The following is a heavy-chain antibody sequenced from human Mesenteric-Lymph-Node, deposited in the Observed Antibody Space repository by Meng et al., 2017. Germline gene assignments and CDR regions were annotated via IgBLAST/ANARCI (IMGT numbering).Heavy chain of an antibody. CDR3: TREYWSGTDY. CDR2: IYYGGTT. Sequence: SETLSLTCTVFGGSISSTSYFWGWVRQPPGKGLEWIGSIYYGGTTYYNTSLKTRITISVDTSNNQFSLNLKSVTAADTAMYFCTREYWSGTDYWGQGTLGTVSS. CDR1: GGSISSTSYF. J-gene: IGHJ4*02. D-gene: IGHD2-8*02. V-gene: IGHV4-39*07.